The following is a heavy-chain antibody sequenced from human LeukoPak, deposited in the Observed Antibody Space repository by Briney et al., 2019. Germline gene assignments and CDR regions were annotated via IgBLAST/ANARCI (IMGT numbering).Heavy chain of an antibody. CDR3: ARDEDPSYYYFVV. V-gene: IGHV4-31*03. CDR1: GVTISTFVNY. J-gene: IGHJ4*02. CDR2: IYYSGST. Sequence: PSETLTLSCTVSGVTISTFVNYCIWVRQHPGEGLEWIGYIYYSGSTYYNPSLKSRVTISVDTSNNQFSLKLSSVTAADAPVYSIARDEDPSYYYFVVWGQGTLVTVSS. D-gene: IGHD3-10*01.